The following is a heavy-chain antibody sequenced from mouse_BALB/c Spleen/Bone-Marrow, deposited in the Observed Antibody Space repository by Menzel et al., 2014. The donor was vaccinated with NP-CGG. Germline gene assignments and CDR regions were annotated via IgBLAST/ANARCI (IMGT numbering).Heavy chain of an antibody. CDR3: ARGMIGPYYTMDY. CDR1: GYTFTTYV. V-gene: IGHV1-14*01. CDR2: TNPYNDNT. J-gene: IGHJ4*01. Sequence: EVQLQQSGPELVKPGASVKMSCKASGYTFTTYVVHWVKQKPGQGLEWIGYTNPYNDNTKYNEKFKGKATLTSDKSSSTAFMDLSSLTSEDSSVYYCARGMIGPYYTMDYWGQGTSVIVSS. D-gene: IGHD2-4*01.